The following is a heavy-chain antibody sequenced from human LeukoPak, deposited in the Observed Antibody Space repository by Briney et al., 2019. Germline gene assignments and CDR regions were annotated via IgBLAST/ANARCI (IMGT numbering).Heavy chain of an antibody. D-gene: IGHD3-3*01. V-gene: IGHV4-38-2*02. J-gene: IGHJ5*02. CDR1: GYSISSGYY. CDR2: IYHSGST. Sequence: SETLSLTCTVSGYSISSGYYWGWIRQPPGKGLEWIGSIYHSGSTYYNPSLKSRVPISVDTSKNQFSLKLSSVTAADTAVYYCVRDKVSTRLRFLEWLFSSGWFDPWGQGTLVTVSS. CDR3: VRDKVSTRLRFLEWLFSSGWFDP.